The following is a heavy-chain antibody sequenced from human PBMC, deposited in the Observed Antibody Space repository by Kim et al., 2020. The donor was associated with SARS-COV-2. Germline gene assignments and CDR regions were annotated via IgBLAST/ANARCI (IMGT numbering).Heavy chain of an antibody. CDR2: IHGDDGST. CDR3: ARDLRPDNR. D-gene: IGHD1-20*01. V-gene: IGHV3-74*01. Sequence: GGSLRLSCAASGFNVKESWIHWVRQAPGKGLMWLSRIHGDDGSTNYADSVKGRFTLSRDNDQNTVYLQMNSLRDEDTAVYYCARDLRPDNRWGQGTMVTVSS. J-gene: IGHJ4*02. CDR1: GFNVKESW.